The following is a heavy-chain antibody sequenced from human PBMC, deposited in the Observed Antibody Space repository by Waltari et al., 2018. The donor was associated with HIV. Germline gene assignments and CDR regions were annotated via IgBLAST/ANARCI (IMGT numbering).Heavy chain of an antibody. CDR3: ARGPNYDFWSGYSGDFYFDY. V-gene: IGHV4-34*01. D-gene: IGHD3-3*01. Sequence: QVQLQQWGAGLLKPSETLSLTCAVYGGSFSGYYWSWIRQPPGKGLEWMGEIHHSGSTNYNPSLKSRVTISVDPSKNQFSLKLSSVTAADTAVYYCARGPNYDFWSGYSGDFYFDYWGQGTLVTVSS. CDR1: GGSFSGYY. J-gene: IGHJ4*02. CDR2: IHHSGST.